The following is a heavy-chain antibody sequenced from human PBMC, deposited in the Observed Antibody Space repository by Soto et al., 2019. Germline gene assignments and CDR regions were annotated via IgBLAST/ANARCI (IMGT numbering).Heavy chain of an antibody. CDR2: IGTAGDT. V-gene: IGHV3-13*01. J-gene: IGHJ6*02. CDR1: GFTFSSYD. Sequence: QPGGSLRLSCAASGFTFSSYDMHWVRQATGKGLEWVSAIGTAGDTYYPGSVKGRFTISRENAKNSLYLQMNSLRAEDTAVYYCARVGAAAGTDYYYGMDVWGQGTTVTVS. CDR3: ARVGAAAGTDYYYGMDV. D-gene: IGHD6-13*01.